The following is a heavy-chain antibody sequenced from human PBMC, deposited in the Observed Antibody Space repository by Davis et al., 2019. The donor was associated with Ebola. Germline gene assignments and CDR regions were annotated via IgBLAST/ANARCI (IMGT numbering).Heavy chain of an antibody. CDR3: ARDRGWLQLDS. Sequence: GESLKISCAASGFTFSDHWMNWVRQAPGKGLEWVAIIKTDRSSKYYVESVKGRFTISRDNAKNSLYLQMNSLRAEDTAVYYCARDRGWLQLDSWGQGTLVTVSS. J-gene: IGHJ4*02. CDR2: IKTDRSSK. D-gene: IGHD5-24*01. CDR1: GFTFSDHW. V-gene: IGHV3-7*01.